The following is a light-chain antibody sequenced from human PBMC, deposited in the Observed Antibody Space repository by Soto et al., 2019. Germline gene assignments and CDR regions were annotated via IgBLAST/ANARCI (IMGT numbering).Light chain of an antibody. CDR2: DAS. CDR1: QSVSSY. Sequence: EIVLTQSPATLSLSPGERATLSCRASQSVSSYLAWYQQKPGQAPRLLIYDASNRATGIPARFSGSGSGTDFTLTISSLEPEDFAVYYCQQRSNWLLTGGGGTKVEIK. V-gene: IGKV3-11*01. J-gene: IGKJ4*01. CDR3: QQRSNWLLT.